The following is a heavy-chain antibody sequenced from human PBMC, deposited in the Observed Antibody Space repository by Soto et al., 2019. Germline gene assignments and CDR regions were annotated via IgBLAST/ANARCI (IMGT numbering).Heavy chain of an antibody. CDR1: GFIFSSNW. CDR2: INGAGSST. Sequence: GGSLRLSCAASGFIFSSNWMHWVRQAPGKGLEWVSGINGAGSSTDYADSVKGRFTISRDNAKKMLYLQMNSLRAEETVVYYCATIVAGTSPVEYWGQGTLVTVSS. V-gene: IGHV3-74*01. D-gene: IGHD6-19*01. CDR3: ATIVAGTSPVEY. J-gene: IGHJ4*02.